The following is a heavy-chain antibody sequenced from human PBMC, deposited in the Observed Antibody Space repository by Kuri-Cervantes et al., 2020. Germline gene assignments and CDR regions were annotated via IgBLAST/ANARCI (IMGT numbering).Heavy chain of an antibody. Sequence: SQTLSLTCAVSGYSISSGYFWGWIRQPPGKGLEWIGDMCHSGSTYYNPSLKSRVTISVDTSKNQFSLKLSSVTAADTAVYYCARLCYDFWSGYYTGNPYYYYYYMDVWGKGTTVTVSS. V-gene: IGHV4-38-2*01. CDR2: MCHSGST. J-gene: IGHJ6*03. CDR3: ARLCYDFWSGYYTGNPYYYYYYMDV. D-gene: IGHD3-3*01. CDR1: GYSISSGYF.